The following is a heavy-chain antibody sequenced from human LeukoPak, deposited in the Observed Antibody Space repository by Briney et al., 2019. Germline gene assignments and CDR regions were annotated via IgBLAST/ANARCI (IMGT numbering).Heavy chain of an antibody. V-gene: IGHV1-3*03. D-gene: IGHD2-21*02. CDR1: GYTFTSYA. CDR3: ARAQKIRDYCGGDCPLVHAFDI. J-gene: IGHJ3*02. CDR2: INAGNGNT. Sequence: GASVKVSCKASGYTFTSYAMHWVRQAPGQRLEWMGWINAGNGNTKYSQEFQGRVTITRDTSASTAYMELSSLRSEDMAVYHCARAQKIRDYCGGDCPLVHAFDIWGQGTMVTVSS.